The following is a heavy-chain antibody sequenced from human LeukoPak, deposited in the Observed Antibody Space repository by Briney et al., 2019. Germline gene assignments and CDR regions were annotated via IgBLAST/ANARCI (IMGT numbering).Heavy chain of an antibody. V-gene: IGHV3-15*01. CDR2: IKSKTDGGTT. CDR3: TTVRVGGITLFY. D-gene: IGHD3-22*01. J-gene: IGHJ4*02. CDR1: GFTFSNAW. Sequence: GGSLRLSCAASGFTFSNAWMSWVRQAPGKGLEWVGRIKSKTDGGTTDYAAPVKGRFAISRDDSKNTLYLQMNSLKTEDTAVYYCTTVRVGGITLFYWGQGTLVTVSS.